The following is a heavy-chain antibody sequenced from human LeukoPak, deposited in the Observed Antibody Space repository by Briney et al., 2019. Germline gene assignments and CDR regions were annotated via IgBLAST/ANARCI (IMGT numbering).Heavy chain of an antibody. CDR1: GGSFSGYY. Sequence: KPSETLSLTCAVYGGSFSGYYWSWIRQPPGKGLEWIGEINHSGSTNYNPSLKSRVTISVDTSKNQFSLKLSSVTAADTAVYYCARVGDYYDSSGAYYFDYWGQGTLVTVSS. V-gene: IGHV4-34*01. J-gene: IGHJ4*02. CDR3: ARVGDYYDSSGAYYFDY. CDR2: INHSGST. D-gene: IGHD3-22*01.